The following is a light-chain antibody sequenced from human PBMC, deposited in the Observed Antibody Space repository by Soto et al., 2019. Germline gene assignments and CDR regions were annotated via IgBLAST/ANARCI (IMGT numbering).Light chain of an antibody. CDR1: QSISSY. V-gene: IGKV1-39*01. Sequence: DIQMTQSPSSLSASVGDVVTITCRASQSISSYLNWYQQKPGKAPKLLIYDASTLQSGVPSSFSGSGSGTEFSLSISSLQPDDLATYYCQHYYSLSSFGPGTKVDI. J-gene: IGKJ3*01. CDR3: QHYYSLSS. CDR2: DAS.